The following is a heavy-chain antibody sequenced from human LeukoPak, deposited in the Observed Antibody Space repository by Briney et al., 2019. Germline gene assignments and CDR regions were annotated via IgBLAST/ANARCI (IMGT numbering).Heavy chain of an antibody. D-gene: IGHD3-10*01. Sequence: GESLKISCQASGYTFTSYWIGGVRQMPGKGLECMGIIYPVDSDTTYSPSFQGQVTISADKSFSNAYLQWRSLKASDTAIYYCARLGGDTYYFGSASYPNWYFDLWGRGTLVTVSS. V-gene: IGHV5-51*01. CDR2: IYPVDSDT. CDR3: ARLGGDTYYFGSASYPNWYFDL. CDR1: GYTFTSYW. J-gene: IGHJ2*01.